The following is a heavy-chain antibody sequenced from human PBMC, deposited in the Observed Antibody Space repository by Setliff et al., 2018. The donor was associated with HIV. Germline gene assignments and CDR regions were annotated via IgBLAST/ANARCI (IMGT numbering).Heavy chain of an antibody. CDR3: ARDDHYYDMGSILSDWYFDL. CDR1: GGTFRNYA. Sequence: SVKVSCKASGGTFRNYAISWVRQAPGQGLEWMGGIIRIFGSTKYAQKFLGRVIITADESTNTVEMELSSLTSEDTAVYYCARDDHYYDMGSILSDWYFDLWGRCTLVTVSS. CDR2: IIRIFGST. J-gene: IGHJ2*01. V-gene: IGHV1-69*13. D-gene: IGHD3-22*01.